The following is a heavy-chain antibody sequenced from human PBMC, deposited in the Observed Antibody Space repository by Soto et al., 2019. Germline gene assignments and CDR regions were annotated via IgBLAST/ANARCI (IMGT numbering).Heavy chain of an antibody. J-gene: IGHJ4*02. D-gene: IGHD4-17*01. CDR1: GYTFTSDG. CDR3: ARDRTTGTRNFDS. Sequence: ASVKGSCKASGYTFTSDGITWVRQAPGQGLEWMGWISTYNGNTNYAQKLQGRVTMTTDTTTSTAYMELRSLRSDDTAVYYCARDRTTGTRNFDSWGQGTLVTVSS. CDR2: ISTYNGNT. V-gene: IGHV1-18*01.